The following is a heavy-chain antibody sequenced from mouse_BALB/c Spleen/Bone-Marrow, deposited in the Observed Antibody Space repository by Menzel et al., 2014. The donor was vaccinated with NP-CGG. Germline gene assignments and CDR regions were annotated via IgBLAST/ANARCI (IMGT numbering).Heavy chain of an antibody. J-gene: IGHJ3*01. V-gene: IGHV1-61*01. CDR2: IHPSDTET. Sequence: VQLQQSGAELVRPGASVKLFCKASGYSFTSYWMNWVKQRPGHGLEWIGMIHPSDTETRLNQRFKDKATLTVDKSSSTAYMQLNSPTSEDSAVYYCARLEGNYGSTFAYWGQGTLVTVSA. CDR3: ARLEGNYGSTFAY. CDR1: GYSFTSYW. D-gene: IGHD1-1*01.